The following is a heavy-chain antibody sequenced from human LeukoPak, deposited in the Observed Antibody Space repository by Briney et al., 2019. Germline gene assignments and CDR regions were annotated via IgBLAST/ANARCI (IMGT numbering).Heavy chain of an antibody. CDR2: ISGSGGST. D-gene: IGHD3-16*01. CDR1: GFTFSSYA. Sequence: GGSLRLSCAASGFTFSSYAMSWVRQAPGKGLEWVSAISGSGGSTYYADSVKGRFTISRDNSKNTLYLQMNSLRAEDTAVYYCAKVGDYVWGESPFDYWAQGTLVTVSS. J-gene: IGHJ4*02. CDR3: AKVGDYVWGESPFDY. V-gene: IGHV3-23*01.